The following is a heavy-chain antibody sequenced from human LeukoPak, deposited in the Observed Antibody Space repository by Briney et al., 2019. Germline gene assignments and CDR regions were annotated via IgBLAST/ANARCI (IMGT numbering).Heavy chain of an antibody. J-gene: IGHJ1*01. V-gene: IGHV4-38-2*01. CDR1: GYSISSGYY. CDR3: ARQEIAAAGTYFQH. Sequence: SETLSLTCAVSGYSISSGYYWGWIRQPPGKGVKWIGSIYHSGSTYYNPSLKSRVTISVDTSKNQFSLKLSSVTAADTAVYYCARQEIAAAGTYFQHWGQGTLVTVSS. D-gene: IGHD6-13*01. CDR2: IYHSGST.